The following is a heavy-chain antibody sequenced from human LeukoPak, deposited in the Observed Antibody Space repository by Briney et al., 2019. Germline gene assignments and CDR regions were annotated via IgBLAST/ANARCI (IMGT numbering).Heavy chain of an antibody. D-gene: IGHD6-13*01. J-gene: IGHJ5*02. CDR1: GGTFSSYA. V-gene: IGHV1-69*06. CDR3: ARGGEAAAAAFDP. Sequence: VASVKVSCKASGGTFSSYAISWVRQAPGQGLEWMGGIIPIFGTANYAQKFQGRVTITADKSTSTAYMELSSLRSEDTAVCYCARGGEAAAAAFDPWGQGTLVTVSS. CDR2: IIPIFGTA.